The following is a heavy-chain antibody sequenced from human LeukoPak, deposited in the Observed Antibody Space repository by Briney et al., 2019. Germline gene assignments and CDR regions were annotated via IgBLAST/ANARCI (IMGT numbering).Heavy chain of an antibody. Sequence: GGSLRLSCAASGFTFSNYGMHWVRQAPGKGLEWVAFVRYDESTKFYADSVKGRFTISRDNSKTTLYLQMNGLRAEDTAVYYCAKVPYYYYDSSGYYYFDYWGQGTLVTVSS. V-gene: IGHV3-30*02. D-gene: IGHD3-22*01. CDR3: AKVPYYYYDSSGYYYFDY. CDR1: GFTFSNYG. J-gene: IGHJ4*02. CDR2: VRYDESTK.